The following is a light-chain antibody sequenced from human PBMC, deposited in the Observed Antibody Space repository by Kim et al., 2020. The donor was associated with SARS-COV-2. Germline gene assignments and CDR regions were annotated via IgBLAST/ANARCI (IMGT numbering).Light chain of an antibody. V-gene: IGKV3-15*01. CDR2: GAS. J-gene: IGKJ4*01. Sequence: EIVLTQSPATLSVSPGERATLSCRASQSVNSNLAWYRQKPGQAPRLLISGASTRATDIPARFCGSGAGTEFTLTISSLQSEDFALYYCEQYNNWPLTFGGGTKVDIK. CDR3: EQYNNWPLT. CDR1: QSVNSN.